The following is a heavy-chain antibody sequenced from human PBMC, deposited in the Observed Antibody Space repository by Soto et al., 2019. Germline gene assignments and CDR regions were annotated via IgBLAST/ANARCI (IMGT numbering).Heavy chain of an antibody. J-gene: IGHJ6*03. D-gene: IGHD7-27*01. CDR2: ISISGGSI. CDR3: ARDLSWGSNWYYYMDV. Sequence: GGSLRLSCAVSGFIFNNYAMSWVRQAPGKGLEWVSAISISGGSIYYVDSVKGRFTISRDNARNTLYVHMNSLRAEDTAVYYCARDLSWGSNWYYYMDVWGKGTTVTVSS. CDR1: GFIFNNYA. V-gene: IGHV3-23*01.